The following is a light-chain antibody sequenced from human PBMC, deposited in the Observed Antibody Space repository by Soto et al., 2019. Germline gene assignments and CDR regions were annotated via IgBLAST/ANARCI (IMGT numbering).Light chain of an antibody. CDR3: QQYDNLPPALT. CDR1: QDISNY. Sequence: DIQMTQSPSSLSASVGDRVTITCQASQDISNYLNWYQQKPGKAPKLLIYDPSNLETGVPSRFSGSGSGTDFTFTISSLQLEDIATYYCQQYDNLPPALTFGGGTKVEIK. J-gene: IGKJ4*01. CDR2: DPS. V-gene: IGKV1-33*01.